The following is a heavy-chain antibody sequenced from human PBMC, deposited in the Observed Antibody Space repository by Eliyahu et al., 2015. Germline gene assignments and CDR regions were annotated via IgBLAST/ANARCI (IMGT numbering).Heavy chain of an antibody. CDR1: DFSLSTSGMC. D-gene: IGHD3-22*01. CDR2: IDWDDDK. V-gene: IGHV2-70*15. J-gene: IGHJ6*02. Sequence: QVTLRESGPALVKPTQTLTLTCTFSDFSLSTSGMCVSWIRQPPGKALEWLTRIDWDDDKYYSTSLKTRLTISKDTSKNQVVLTMTNMDPVDTATYYCARAYYYDSSGYRYCYYYGMDVWGQGTTVTVSS. CDR3: ARAYYYDSSGYRYCYYYGMDV.